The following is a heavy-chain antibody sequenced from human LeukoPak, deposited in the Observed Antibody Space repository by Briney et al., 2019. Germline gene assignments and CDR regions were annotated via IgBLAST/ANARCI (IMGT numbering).Heavy chain of an antibody. D-gene: IGHD4-23*01. CDR2: IYYSGST. CDR1: GGSISSGGYY. V-gene: IGHV4-31*03. Sequence: SQTLSLTCTVSGGSISSGGYYWSWIRQHPGEGLEWVGYIYYSGSTYYNPSLKSRVTISLDTSKNQFSLKLSSVTAADTAVYYCARTVALDYWAREPWSPSPQ. CDR3: ARTVALDY. J-gene: IGHJ4*02.